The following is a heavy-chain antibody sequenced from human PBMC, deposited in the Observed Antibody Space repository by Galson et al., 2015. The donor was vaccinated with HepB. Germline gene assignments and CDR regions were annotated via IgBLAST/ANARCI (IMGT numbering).Heavy chain of an antibody. CDR2: ISSNGGST. CDR3: ARGELELLVYFDY. J-gene: IGHJ4*02. CDR1: GFTFSSYT. D-gene: IGHD1-7*01. Sequence: SLRLSCAASGFTFSSYTMHWVRQAPGKGLEYVSAISSNGGSTYYANSVQGRFTISRDNSKNTLYLQMGSLRAEDMAVYYCARGELELLVYFDYWGQGTLVTVSS. V-gene: IGHV3-64*01.